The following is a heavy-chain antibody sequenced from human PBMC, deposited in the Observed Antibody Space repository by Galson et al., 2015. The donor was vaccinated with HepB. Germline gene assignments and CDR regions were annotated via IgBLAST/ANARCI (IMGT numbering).Heavy chain of an antibody. J-gene: IGHJ6*02. V-gene: IGHV3-33*01. Sequence: SLRLSCAASGFTFSSYGMHWVRQAPGKGLEWVAVIWYDGSNKYYADSVKGRFTISRDNSKNTLYLQMNSLRAEDTAVYYCARDDSPDYHYGMDVWGQGTTVTVSS. CDR1: GFTFSSYG. CDR2: IWYDGSNK. CDR3: ARDDSPDYHYGMDV. D-gene: IGHD2-21*01.